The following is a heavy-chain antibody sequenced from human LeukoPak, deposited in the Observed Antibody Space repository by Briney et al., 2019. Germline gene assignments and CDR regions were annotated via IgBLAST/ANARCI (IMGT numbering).Heavy chain of an antibody. CDR3: ARLPLRTPYGYWFDP. V-gene: IGHV4-61*02. D-gene: IGHD4-17*01. J-gene: IGHJ5*02. Sequence: SETLSLTCTVSGDSMNSGTYYWSWIRQPAGKGLEWIGRIYTSGNTDYNPSLRSRVTISVDTSKNQFSLKLYSVTAADTAVYFCARLPLRTPYGYWFDPWGQGTLVTVSS. CDR1: GDSMNSGTYY. CDR2: IYTSGNT.